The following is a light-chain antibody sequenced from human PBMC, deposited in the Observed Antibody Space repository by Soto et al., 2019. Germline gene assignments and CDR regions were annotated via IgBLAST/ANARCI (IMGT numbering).Light chain of an antibody. Sequence: DIQMTQSPSTLSASVGDRVTITCRASQSITNRLAWYQQKPGKAPQVLIYDASNLEGGVPSRFSGSGSGTDFILTISSLPHDDFATYCCQHYGGLWTFGQGTKVEIK. CDR2: DAS. CDR3: QHYGGLWT. V-gene: IGKV1-5*01. CDR1: QSITNR. J-gene: IGKJ1*01.